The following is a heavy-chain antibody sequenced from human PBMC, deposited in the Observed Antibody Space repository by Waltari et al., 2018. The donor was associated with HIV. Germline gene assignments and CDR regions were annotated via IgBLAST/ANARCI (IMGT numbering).Heavy chain of an antibody. Sequence: EVQLVESGGGLVKPGGSLRLSCAASGLTFPVYSMSWVRQAPGKGLEWVSSIDSSSTYIHYADAVEGRFTISRDNPKNSLYLQMDSLRAEDTAVYYCARFDGGNSEVYHWGQGTLVTVSS. V-gene: IGHV3-21*01. CDR1: GLTFPVYS. D-gene: IGHD2-21*02. CDR2: IDSSSTYI. J-gene: IGHJ5*02. CDR3: ARFDGGNSEVYH.